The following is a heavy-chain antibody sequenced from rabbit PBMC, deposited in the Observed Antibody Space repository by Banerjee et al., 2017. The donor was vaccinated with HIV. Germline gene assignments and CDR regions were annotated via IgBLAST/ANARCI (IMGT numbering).Heavy chain of an antibody. D-gene: IGHD7-1*01. J-gene: IGHJ4*01. CDR2: INTNTGRT. CDR1: GIDFSAYYY. Sequence: QEQLEESGGGLVKPGGTLTLTCKASGIDFSAYYYMCWVRQAPGKGLELIACINTNTGRTWYVNWAKGRFTISKSTSLNTMTLQMTNLTGADTATYFCARSYAGYEWDERNFNLWGPGTLVTVS. CDR3: ARSYAGYEWDERNFNL. V-gene: IGHV1S43*01.